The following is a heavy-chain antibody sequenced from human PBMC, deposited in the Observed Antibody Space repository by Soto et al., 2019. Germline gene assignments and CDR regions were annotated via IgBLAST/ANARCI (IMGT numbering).Heavy chain of an antibody. Sequence: QVQLVESGGGLVKPGGSLRLSCAASGFTFSDYYMSWIRQAPGKGLGWVSYISSSGSTIYYADSVKGRFTISRDNAKNSLYLQMNSLRAEDTAVYYCARVPPTLLTPIGIDYMDVWGKGTTVTVSS. CDR3: ARVPPTLLTPIGIDYMDV. CDR2: ISSSGSTI. V-gene: IGHV3-11*01. D-gene: IGHD3-9*01. J-gene: IGHJ6*03. CDR1: GFTFSDYY.